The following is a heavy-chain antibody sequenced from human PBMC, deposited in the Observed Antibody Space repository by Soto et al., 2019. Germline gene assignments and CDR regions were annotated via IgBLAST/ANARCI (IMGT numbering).Heavy chain of an antibody. CDR1: GGSISSYY. Sequence: PSETLSLTCTVSGGSISSYYWSWIRQPPGKGLEWIGYIYYSGSTNYNPSLKSRVTISVDTSKNQFSLKLSSVTAADTAVYYCARYTLAGHYYFDYWGQGTLVTVSS. CDR3: ARYTLAGHYYFDY. D-gene: IGHD6-19*01. J-gene: IGHJ4*02. V-gene: IGHV4-59*01. CDR2: IYYSGST.